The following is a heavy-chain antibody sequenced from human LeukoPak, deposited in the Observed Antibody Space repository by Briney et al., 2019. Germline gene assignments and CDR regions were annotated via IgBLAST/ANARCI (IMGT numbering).Heavy chain of an antibody. Sequence: PGGSLRLSCAASGFTFSSYAMSWVRQAPGKGLEWVSAISGSGGSTYYADSVKGRFTISRDNSKNTLYLQLNNLRAEDTAVYYCARASPLYYYDTSGYYYFDFWGQGTLVTVSS. D-gene: IGHD3-22*01. CDR2: ISGSGGST. V-gene: IGHV3-23*01. CDR1: GFTFSSYA. J-gene: IGHJ4*02. CDR3: ARASPLYYYDTSGYYYFDF.